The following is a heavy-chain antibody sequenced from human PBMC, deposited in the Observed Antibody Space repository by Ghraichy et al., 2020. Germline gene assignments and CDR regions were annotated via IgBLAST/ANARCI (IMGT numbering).Heavy chain of an antibody. V-gene: IGHV1-69*02. Sequence: SVKVSCKASGGTFSSYTISWVRQAPGQGLEWMGRIIPILGIANYAQKFQGRVTITADKSTSTAYMELSSLRSEDTAVYYCARVINGSGSYYNEAFDIWGQGTMVTVSS. CDR2: IIPILGIA. J-gene: IGHJ3*02. CDR3: ARVINGSGSYYNEAFDI. CDR1: GGTFSSYT. D-gene: IGHD3-10*01.